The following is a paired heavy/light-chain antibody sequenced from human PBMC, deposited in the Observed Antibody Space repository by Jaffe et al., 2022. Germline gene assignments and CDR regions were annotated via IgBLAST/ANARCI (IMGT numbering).Light chain of an antibody. V-gene: IGKV1-5*03. J-gene: IGKJ2*01. CDR2: KAS. CDR3: QQYNSYSLVYT. Sequence: DVQMTQSPSTLSASVGDRVTITCRASQSITTWLAWYQQKPGRAPKLLIYKASSLERGVPSRFSGSGSGTEFTLTISSLQPDDFATYYCQQYNSYSLVYTFGQGTKLEIK. CDR1: QSITTW.
Heavy chain of an antibody. CDR3: ARVGCSGGDCYSIGY. Sequence: EVQLVESGGGLVKPGGSLRLSCAASGFTFSRDSLSWVRQAPGKGLEWVSSITGSSSHIYYRDSVRGRFTISRDNAKNALYLQMNSLSAEDTAVYYCARVGCSGGDCYSIGYWGQGTLVTVSS. V-gene: IGHV3-21*02. CDR1: GFTFSRDS. CDR2: ITGSSSHI. J-gene: IGHJ4*02. D-gene: IGHD2-15*01.